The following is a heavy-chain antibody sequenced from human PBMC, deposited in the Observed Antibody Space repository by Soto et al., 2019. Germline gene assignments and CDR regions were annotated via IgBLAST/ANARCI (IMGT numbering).Heavy chain of an antibody. Sequence: GGSLRLSCAASGFTFTTYAMHWVRQAPGKGLEWVAVISYDGSNKYYTDSVKGRFTISRGNSKSTLYLQMNGLRAEDTAVYYCARGSYYYDSSVYYFAFDYWGQGTLVTVSS. CDR1: GFTFTTYA. J-gene: IGHJ4*02. V-gene: IGHV3-30-3*01. CDR2: ISYDGSNK. D-gene: IGHD3-22*01. CDR3: ARGSYYYDSSVYYFAFDY.